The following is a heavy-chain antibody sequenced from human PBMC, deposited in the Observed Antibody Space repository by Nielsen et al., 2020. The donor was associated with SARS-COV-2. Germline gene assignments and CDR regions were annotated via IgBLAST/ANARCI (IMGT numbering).Heavy chain of an antibody. J-gene: IGHJ4*02. CDR1: RYSFSSYS. V-gene: IGHV1-3*01. CDR2: INAGNGNT. Sequence: VKVSCKASRYSFSSYSMHWVRQAPGQRLEWMGWINAGNGNTRYSQKFQGRVTITRDTSASTAYMELSSLRSEDTAVYYCARHLRGYIDYWGQGTLVTVSS. CDR3: ARHLRGYIDY.